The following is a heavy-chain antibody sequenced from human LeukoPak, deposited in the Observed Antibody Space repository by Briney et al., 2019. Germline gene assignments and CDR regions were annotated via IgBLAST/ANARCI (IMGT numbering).Heavy chain of an antibody. J-gene: IGHJ4*02. D-gene: IGHD3-3*01. CDR3: ARDRAWNYFDY. CDR1: GFTFSRHG. V-gene: IGHV3-30*03. CDR2: ISNDGSRK. Sequence: GGSLRLSCAPSGFTFSRHGMHWVRQAPGKGLEWVAIISNDGSRKYYAHSVEGQFTISRDNSRNTLYLQMDSLRAEDTAVYYCARDRAWNYFDYWGQGTLVTVSS.